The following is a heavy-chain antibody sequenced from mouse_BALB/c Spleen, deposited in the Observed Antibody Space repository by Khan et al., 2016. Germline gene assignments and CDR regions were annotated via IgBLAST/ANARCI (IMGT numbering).Heavy chain of an antibody. J-gene: IGHJ4*01. CDR2: ISYSGST. CDR1: GDSITSGY. D-gene: IGHD2-4*01. Sequence: EVKFEESGPSLVKPSQTLSLTCSVTGDSITSGYWNWLRKFSGNKLEYLGYISYSGSTYYNPSLKNRVSITRDTSKNQFYLQLNSVTTEDTATYYCATGYDCDWDDYAMGYWGQGTSVTVSS. CDR3: ATGYDCDWDDYAMGY. V-gene: IGHV3-8*02.